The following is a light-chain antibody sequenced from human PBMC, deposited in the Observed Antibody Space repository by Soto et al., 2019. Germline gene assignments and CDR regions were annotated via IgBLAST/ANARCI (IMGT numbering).Light chain of an antibody. Sequence: QSVLTQLRSVSESPGQSVAISCTGTRGDVGGYNYVSWYQQHPGKAPKLMIYDVNKRPSGVPDRFSGSKSGNTASLTISGLQAEDEDDYYCCSCTGSHSYVFGTGTKVTVL. CDR1: RGDVGGYNY. V-gene: IGLV2-11*01. J-gene: IGLJ1*01. CDR3: CSCTGSHSYV. CDR2: DVN.